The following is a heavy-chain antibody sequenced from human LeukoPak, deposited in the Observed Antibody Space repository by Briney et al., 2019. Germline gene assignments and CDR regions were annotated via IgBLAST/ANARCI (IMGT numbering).Heavy chain of an antibody. Sequence: GGSLRLSCAATEFTFSDHYMDWVRQAPGKGLEWIGRARNKANSYTTEYAASVKGRFTISRDDSKNSLYLQMNSLKTEDTAVYYCARWDSAVTGYYWGQGTLVTVSS. CDR2: ARNKANSYTT. D-gene: IGHD3-9*01. V-gene: IGHV3-72*01. CDR3: ARWDSAVTGYY. CDR1: EFTFSDHY. J-gene: IGHJ4*02.